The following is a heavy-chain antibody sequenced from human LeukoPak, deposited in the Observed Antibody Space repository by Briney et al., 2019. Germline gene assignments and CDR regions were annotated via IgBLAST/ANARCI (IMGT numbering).Heavy chain of an antibody. J-gene: IGHJ4*02. CDR1: GGSISSYY. CDR2: IYYSGST. CDR3: ARHWDDYVWGSYGQLDY. Sequence: PSETLSLTCTVSGGSISSYYWSWIRQPPGKGLEWIGYIYYSGSTNYNPSLKSRVTISVDTSKNQFSLKLSSVTAADTAVYYCARHWDDYVWGSYGQLDYWGQGTLVTVSS. V-gene: IGHV4-59*08. D-gene: IGHD3-16*01.